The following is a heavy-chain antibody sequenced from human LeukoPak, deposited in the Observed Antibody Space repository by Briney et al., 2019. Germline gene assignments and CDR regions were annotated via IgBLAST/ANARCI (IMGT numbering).Heavy chain of an antibody. V-gene: IGHV1-2*02. CDR3: ARAGRYYDSSGYYLYYYYGMDV. J-gene: IGHJ6*02. CDR1: GYTFTGYY. CDR2: INPNSGGT. Sequence: ASVKVSCKASGYTFTGYYMHWVRPAPGQGLEWMGWINPNSGGTNFSQKFQGRVTMTRDTSISTAYMELSRLRYDDTAVYYDARAGRYYDSSGYYLYYYYGMDVWGQGTTVTVSS. D-gene: IGHD3-22*01.